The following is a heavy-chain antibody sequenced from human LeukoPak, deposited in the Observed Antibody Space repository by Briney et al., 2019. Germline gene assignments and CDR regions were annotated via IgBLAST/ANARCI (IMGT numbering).Heavy chain of an antibody. J-gene: IGHJ4*02. D-gene: IGHD6-25*01. CDR3: ARISGWPATFDY. CDR1: GFTVSNNY. Sequence: PGGSLRLSCAASGFTVSNNYMSWVRQAPGKGLEWVTNIKQDGSEKYYVDSVKGRFTISRDNAKNSLYLQMNSLRAEDTAVYYCARISGWPATFDYWXXGTPVTVSX. CDR2: IKQDGSEK. V-gene: IGHV3-7*01.